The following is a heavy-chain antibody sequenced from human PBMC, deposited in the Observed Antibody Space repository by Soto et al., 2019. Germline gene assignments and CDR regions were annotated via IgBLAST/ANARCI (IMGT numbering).Heavy chain of an antibody. J-gene: IGHJ2*01. Sequence: EVQLLESGGGLVQPGGSLRLSCAASGFTFSSYAMSWVRQAPGKGLEWVSAISGSGGSTYYADSVNGRFPISRDTSKNTLNLQMNRLRAEDTAVYYCAKRTVGWYFDLWGRGTLVTVSS. V-gene: IGHV3-23*01. CDR3: AKRTVGWYFDL. CDR1: GFTFSSYA. D-gene: IGHD4-17*01. CDR2: ISGSGGST.